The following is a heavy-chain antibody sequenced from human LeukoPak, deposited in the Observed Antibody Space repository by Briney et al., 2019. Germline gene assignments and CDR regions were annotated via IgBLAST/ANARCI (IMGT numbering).Heavy chain of an antibody. CDR2: IHSSGNR. J-gene: IGHJ6*02. Sequence: GGSLRLSCVASGFTVSSNYMTWVRQAPGKGLEWVSVIHSSGNRYYTDSVKGRFTISRDNSKNTLYLQMNSLRVEDTALYFCAKVPSYTVFSYYGMDVWGQGTTVTVSS. CDR1: GFTVSSNY. V-gene: IGHV3-53*01. CDR3: AKVPSYTVFSYYGMDV. D-gene: IGHD3-16*02.